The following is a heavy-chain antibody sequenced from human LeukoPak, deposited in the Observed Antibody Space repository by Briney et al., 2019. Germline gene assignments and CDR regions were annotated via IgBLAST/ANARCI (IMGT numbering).Heavy chain of an antibody. D-gene: IGHD3-3*01. J-gene: IGHJ4*02. CDR3: ARGVGFWSGYHPGKYYFDY. CDR1: GGSISSYY. CDR2: IYYSGST. V-gene: IGHV4-59*01. Sequence: SETLSLTCTVSGGSISSYYWSWIRQPPGKGLEWIGYIYYSGSTNYNPSLKSRVTISVDTSKNQFSLKLSSVTAADTAVYYCARGVGFWSGYHPGKYYFDYWGQGTLVTVSS.